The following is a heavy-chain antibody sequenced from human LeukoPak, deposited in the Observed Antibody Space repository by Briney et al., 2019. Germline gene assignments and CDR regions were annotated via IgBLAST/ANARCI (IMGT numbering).Heavy chain of an antibody. V-gene: IGHV1-2*02. Sequence: ASVKVSCKASGYTFTGYYMHWVRQAPGQGLEWMGWINPNSGGTNYAQKFQGRVTMTRDTSISTAYMDLSRLRSDATAVYYCAGGDYYDSSGHADYWGQGTLVTVSS. D-gene: IGHD3-22*01. CDR3: AGGDYYDSSGHADY. J-gene: IGHJ4*02. CDR1: GYTFTGYY. CDR2: INPNSGGT.